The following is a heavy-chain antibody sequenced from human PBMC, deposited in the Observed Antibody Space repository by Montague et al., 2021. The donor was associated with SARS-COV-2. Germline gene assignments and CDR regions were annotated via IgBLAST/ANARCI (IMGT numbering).Heavy chain of an antibody. CDR2: IFYTGNT. Sequence: SETLSLTCTVSGGPVSSRSYYWGWIRQPPGKGLEWIGTIFYTGNTYYNPSLKSRITISIDRSKNQFSLKLTSVAAADTSLYYCARHPGSPKDAFDIWGQGTMVTVSS. CDR3: ARHPGSPKDAFDI. V-gene: IGHV4-39*01. CDR1: GGPVSSRSYY. J-gene: IGHJ3*02.